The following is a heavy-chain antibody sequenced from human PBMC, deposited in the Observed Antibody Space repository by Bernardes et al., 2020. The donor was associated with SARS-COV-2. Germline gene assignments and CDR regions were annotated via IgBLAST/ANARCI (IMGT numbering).Heavy chain of an antibody. J-gene: IGHJ3*02. CDR3: SRGAVSGYDAYGI. Sequence: GGSLRLSCVASGFSLSRYGMHWVRQAPGKGLEWMTFISYEGSIKYYAESVKGRFTISRDNSKNTLFLQMSGLRADDTAVYYCSRGAVSGYDAYGIWGQVTMVTVTS. V-gene: IGHV3-30*03. D-gene: IGHD6-19*01. CDR1: GFSLSRYG. CDR2: ISYEGSIK.